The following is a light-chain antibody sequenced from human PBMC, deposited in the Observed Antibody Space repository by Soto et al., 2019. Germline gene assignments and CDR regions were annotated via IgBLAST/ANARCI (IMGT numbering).Light chain of an antibody. CDR2: YDD. CDR1: SSNIGNNA. V-gene: IGLV1-36*01. J-gene: IGLJ1*01. Sequence: QSVLTQPPSVSEAPRQRVTISCSGSSSNIGNNAVNWYQQLPGKAPKLLIYYDDLLPSGVSDRFSGSKSGTSASLAISGLQSEYEADYYCAAWDDSLNGRVFGTGTKLTVL. CDR3: AAWDDSLNGRV.